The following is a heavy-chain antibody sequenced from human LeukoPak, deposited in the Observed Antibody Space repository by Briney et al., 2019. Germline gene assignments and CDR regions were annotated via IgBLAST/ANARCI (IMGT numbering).Heavy chain of an antibody. Sequence: SQTLSLTCTVSGGSISSGSYYWSWIRQPAGKGLEWIGRIYTSGSTNYNPSLKSRVTISVDTSKNQFSLKLSSVTAADTAVYYCARMSYGGSAGYFDYWGQGTPVTVSS. CDR2: IYTSGST. J-gene: IGHJ4*02. D-gene: IGHD2-15*01. CDR3: ARMSYGGSAGYFDY. CDR1: GGSISSGSYY. V-gene: IGHV4-61*02.